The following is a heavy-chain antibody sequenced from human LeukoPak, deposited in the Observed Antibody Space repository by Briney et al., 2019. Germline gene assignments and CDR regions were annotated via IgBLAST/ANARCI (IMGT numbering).Heavy chain of an antibody. CDR2: IWRGGNYK. D-gene: IGHD6-19*01. Sequence: GGSLRLSRSASGFDFRMYAMHWVRQAPGKGLEWVAMIWRGGNYKFYVDAVKGRCTIYRDDFRSTFYLEMDSLTADDTAVYYCVTDPPDSGWAFWSWGQGALVTVST. V-gene: IGHV3-33*01. CDR1: GFDFRMYA. CDR3: VTDPPDSGWAFWS. J-gene: IGHJ5*02.